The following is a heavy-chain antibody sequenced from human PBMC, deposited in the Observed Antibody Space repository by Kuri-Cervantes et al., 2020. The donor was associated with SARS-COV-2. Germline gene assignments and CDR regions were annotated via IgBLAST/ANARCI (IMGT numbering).Heavy chain of an antibody. CDR1: GFTFDDYA. CDR3: ARASLSGWYPPDY. D-gene: IGHD6-19*01. J-gene: IGHJ4*02. CDR2: ISYDGSNK. V-gene: IGHV3-30-3*01. Sequence: GESLKISCAASGFTFDDYAMHWVRQAPGKGLEWVAVISYDGSNKYYADSVKGRFTISRDNSKNTLYLQMNSLRAEDTAVYYCARASLSGWYPPDYWGQGTLVTVSS.